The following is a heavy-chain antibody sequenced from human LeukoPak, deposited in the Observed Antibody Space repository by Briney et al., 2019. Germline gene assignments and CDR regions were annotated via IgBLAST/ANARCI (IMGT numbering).Heavy chain of an antibody. V-gene: IGHV6-1*01. J-gene: IGHJ6*03. CDR2: TSYRSKWYN. Sequence: SQTLSLTCAISGDSVSTNSVAWNWIRQSPSRGLEWLGRTSYRSKWYNDYAVSVKSRITITPDTSKNQFSLQLNSVTPEDTAVYYCARHKDYYYSYMDVWGKGTTVTISS. CDR3: ARHKDYYYSYMDV. CDR1: GDSVSTNSVA.